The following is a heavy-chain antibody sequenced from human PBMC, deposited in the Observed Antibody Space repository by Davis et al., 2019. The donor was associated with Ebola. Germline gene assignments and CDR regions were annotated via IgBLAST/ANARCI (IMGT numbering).Heavy chain of an antibody. CDR1: GDTFNRYT. J-gene: IGHJ5*02. CDR3: ARVGLYESSGSFAPNPFGS. V-gene: IGHV1-69*06. D-gene: IGHD3-22*01. Sequence: SVQVSCKPSGDTFNRYTPSWVRQAPGQRLAWMGRIIPMFGTASYAQKFQGRVTITADRSTRTAYMELTSLRSEDTAVYFCARVGLYESSGSFAPNPFGSWGQGTQVTVSS. CDR2: IIPMFGTA.